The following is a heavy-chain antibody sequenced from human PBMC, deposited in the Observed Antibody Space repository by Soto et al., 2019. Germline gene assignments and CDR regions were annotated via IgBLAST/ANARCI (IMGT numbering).Heavy chain of an antibody. CDR2: IYYSGST. V-gene: IGHV4-39*01. Sequence: QLQLQESGPGLVKPSETLSLTCTVSGGSISSSSYYWGWIRQPPGKGLEWIGSIYYSGSTYYNPSLKSRVTISVDTSKNQFSLKLSSVTAADTAVYYCARLVRGFCSGGSCYPDYWGQGTLVTVSS. CDR1: GGSISSSSYY. CDR3: ARLVRGFCSGGSCYPDY. D-gene: IGHD2-15*01. J-gene: IGHJ4*02.